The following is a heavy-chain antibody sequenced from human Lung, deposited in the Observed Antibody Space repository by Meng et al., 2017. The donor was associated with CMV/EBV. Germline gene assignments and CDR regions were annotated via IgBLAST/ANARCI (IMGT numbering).Heavy chain of an antibody. CDR1: GYSFTSDA. D-gene: IGHD1-26*01. V-gene: IGHV7-4-1*02. Sequence: QGEGVQSGSALMNPEATWKVTCKASGYSFTSDAMNCVRQSPGQGLEWVGLINTSTGNATYAQDFTGRFVFSLDTSVSTAYLQISILKAEDTAVYYCAREVVGATSGDYWGQGTLVTVSS. CDR3: AREVVGATSGDY. J-gene: IGHJ4*02. CDR2: INTSTGNA.